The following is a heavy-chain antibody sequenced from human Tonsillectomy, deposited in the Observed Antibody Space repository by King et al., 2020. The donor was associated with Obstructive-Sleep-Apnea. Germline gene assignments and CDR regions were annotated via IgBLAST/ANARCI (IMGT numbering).Heavy chain of an antibody. V-gene: IGHV3-9*01. D-gene: IGHD5-18*01. CDR1: GFTFDDYA. CDR2: ISWNSGSI. J-gene: IGHJ4*02. Sequence: QLVQSGGGLVQPGRSLRLSCAASGFTFDDYAMHWVRQAPGKGLEWVSGISWNSGSIGYADSVKGRFTISRDNAKNSLYLQMNSLRAEDTALYYCAKGQLWLPEYWGQGTLVTVSS. CDR3: AKGQLWLPEY.